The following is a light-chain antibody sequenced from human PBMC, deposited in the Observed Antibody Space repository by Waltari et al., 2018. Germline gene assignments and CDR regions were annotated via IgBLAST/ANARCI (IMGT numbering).Light chain of an antibody. Sequence: DIQMTQSPSSLSASVGDRVTITCQASQDIKKYLNWYQQEPGKAPKLLIYYASSVETGGPSRFRGSGAGTDFTFTLSRLQPEDVATYYCQQYETLPITFGQGTRLDFK. CDR3: QQYETLPIT. CDR1: QDIKKY. J-gene: IGKJ5*01. V-gene: IGKV1-33*01. CDR2: YAS.